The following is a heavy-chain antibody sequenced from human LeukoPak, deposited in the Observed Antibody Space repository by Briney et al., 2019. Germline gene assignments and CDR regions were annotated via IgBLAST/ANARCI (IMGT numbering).Heavy chain of an antibody. CDR2: ISYDGSNK. CDR1: GFTFSSYA. J-gene: IGHJ4*02. CDR3: ARGGVAGDSSGYFNY. D-gene: IGHD3-22*01. V-gene: IGHV3-30-3*01. Sequence: PGGSLRLSCAASGFTFSSYAMYWVRQAPGKGLEWVAVISYDGSNKYYADSVKGRFTISRDNSKNTLYLQMNSLRAEDTAVYYCARGGVAGDSSGYFNYWGQGTLVTVSS.